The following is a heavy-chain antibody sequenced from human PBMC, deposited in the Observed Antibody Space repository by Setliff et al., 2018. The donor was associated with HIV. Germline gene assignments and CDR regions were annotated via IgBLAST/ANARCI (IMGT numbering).Heavy chain of an antibody. D-gene: IGHD3-22*01. CDR2: ILGGENDPT. Sequence: GGSLRLSCAASGFTFYNYAMYWVRQAPGKGLEWVSGILGGENDPTYYENSVMGRFIISRDNSKNTLYLHMNSLRAEDTAVYYCARGSMIAHYYYYGMDVWGQGTTVTVS. J-gene: IGHJ6*02. CDR3: ARGSMIAHYYYYGMDV. V-gene: IGHV3-23*01. CDR1: GFTFYNYA.